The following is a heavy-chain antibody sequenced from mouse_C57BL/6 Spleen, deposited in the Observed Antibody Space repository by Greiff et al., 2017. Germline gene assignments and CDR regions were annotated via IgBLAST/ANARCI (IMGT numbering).Heavy chain of an antibody. V-gene: IGHV1-54*01. CDR3: ARGGTVVTNWYFDV. CDR2: LNPGSGGT. Sequence: VQLQQSGAELVRPGTSVKVSCKASGYAFTNYLIEWVKQRPGQGLEWIGVLNPGSGGTNYNEKFKGKATLTADKSSSPAYMQLSSLTSEDSAVYFCARGGTVVTNWYFDVWGTGTTVTVSS. CDR1: GYAFTNYL. J-gene: IGHJ1*03. D-gene: IGHD1-1*01.